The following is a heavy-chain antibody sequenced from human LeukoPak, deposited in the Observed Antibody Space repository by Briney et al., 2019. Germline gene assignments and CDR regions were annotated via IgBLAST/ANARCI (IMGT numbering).Heavy chain of an antibody. CDR2: TYYRSKWYT. CDR1: GDSVSSNNGA. J-gene: IGHJ4*02. D-gene: IGHD6-19*01. Sequence: SQTLSVTCAISGDSVSSNNGAWNWVRQSPSRGLEWLGRTYYRSKWYTDYAVSMKGRITINADTSKNQVSLQLNSVTPEDTAVYYCARDEGNSGWYTFDYWGQGTLVTVSS. CDR3: ARDEGNSGWYTFDY. V-gene: IGHV6-1*01.